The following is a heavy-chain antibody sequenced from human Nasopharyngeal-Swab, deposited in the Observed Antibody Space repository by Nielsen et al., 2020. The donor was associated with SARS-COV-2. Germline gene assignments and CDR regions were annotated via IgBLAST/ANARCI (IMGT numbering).Heavy chain of an antibody. V-gene: IGHV3-21*01. CDR2: ISSSSSYI. Sequence: GESLKISCAASGFTFSSYSMSWVRQAPGKGLEWVSSISSSSSYIYYADSVKGRFTISRDNAKNSLYLQMNSLRAEDTAVYYCARELYYYDSSGLLRGGDYWGQGTLVTVSS. J-gene: IGHJ4*02. CDR1: GFTFSSYS. D-gene: IGHD3-22*01. CDR3: ARELYYYDSSGLLRGGDY.